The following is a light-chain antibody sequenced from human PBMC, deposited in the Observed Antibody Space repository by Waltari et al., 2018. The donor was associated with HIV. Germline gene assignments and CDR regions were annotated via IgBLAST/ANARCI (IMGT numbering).Light chain of an antibody. CDR1: QSISSW. V-gene: IGKV1-5*03. Sequence: DIQMTQSPSPLSASVRDSVTITCRASQSISSWLAWYQQKPGKAPKLLIYKASSLESGVPSRFSGSGSGTEFTLTISSLQPDDFATYYCQQYNSYSRTFGQGTKVEIK. CDR3: QQYNSYSRT. CDR2: KAS. J-gene: IGKJ1*01.